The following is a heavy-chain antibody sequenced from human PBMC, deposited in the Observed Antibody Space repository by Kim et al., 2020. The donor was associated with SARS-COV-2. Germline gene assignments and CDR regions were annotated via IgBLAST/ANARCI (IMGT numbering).Heavy chain of an antibody. CDR2: ISSSGSTI. D-gene: IGHD1-26*01. CDR3: ARDGNSGSYWVYYYYYGMDV. V-gene: IGHV3-48*03. J-gene: IGHJ6*02. CDR1: GFTFSSYE. Sequence: GGSLRLSCAASGFTFSSYEMNWVRQAPGKGLEWVSYISSSGSTIYYADSVKGRFTISRDNAKNSLYLQMNSLRAEDTAVYYCARDGNSGSYWVYYYYYGMDVWGQGTTVTVSS.